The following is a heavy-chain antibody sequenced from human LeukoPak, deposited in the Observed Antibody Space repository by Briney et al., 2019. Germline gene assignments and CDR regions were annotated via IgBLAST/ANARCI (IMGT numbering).Heavy chain of an antibody. J-gene: IGHJ4*02. CDR1: GYTFTSYG. V-gene: IGHV1-18*01. CDR3: ARAVRITIFGVVIDDFDY. D-gene: IGHD3-3*01. Sequence: ASVKVSCKASGYTFTSYGISWVRQAPGQGLEWMGWISAYNGNTNYAQKLQGRVTMTTDTSTSTAYMELRSLRSDDTAVYYCARAVRITIFGVVIDDFDYWGQGTLVTVSS. CDR2: ISAYNGNT.